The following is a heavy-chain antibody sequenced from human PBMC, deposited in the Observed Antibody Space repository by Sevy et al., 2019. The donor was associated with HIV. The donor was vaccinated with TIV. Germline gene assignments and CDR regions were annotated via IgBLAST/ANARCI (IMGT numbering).Heavy chain of an antibody. CDR2: ISGSGGST. CDR1: GFTFSSYA. J-gene: IGHJ1*01. D-gene: IGHD3-22*01. Sequence: GGSLRLSCAASGFTFSSYAMSWVRQAPGKGLEWVSAISGSGGSTYYADSVKGRFTISRDNSKNTLYLQMNSLRAEDTAVYYCAKGRYYYDSSGFNFQHWGQGTLVTVS. CDR3: AKGRYYYDSSGFNFQH. V-gene: IGHV3-23*01.